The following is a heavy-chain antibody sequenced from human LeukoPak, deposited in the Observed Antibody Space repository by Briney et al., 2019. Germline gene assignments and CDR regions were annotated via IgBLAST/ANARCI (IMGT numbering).Heavy chain of an antibody. Sequence: GGSLRLSCAASGFTFSRYGMHWVRQAPGKGLEWVAVIWYDGSNKYYADSVKGRLTISRDNSKNTLYLPMNSLRAEDTAVYYCATEMGGGGGYFDYWGQGTLVTVSS. V-gene: IGHV3-33*01. CDR3: ATEMGGGGGYFDY. CDR1: GFTFSRYG. J-gene: IGHJ4*02. D-gene: IGHD3-16*01. CDR2: IWYDGSNK.